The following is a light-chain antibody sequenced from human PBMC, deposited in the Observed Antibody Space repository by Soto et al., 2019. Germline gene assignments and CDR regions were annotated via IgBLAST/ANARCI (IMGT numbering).Light chain of an antibody. Sequence: EIVLTQSPGTLSLSPGARATLSCRASQSVSSKYLAWYQQTPGQAPRLLIYGASSRATGIPDRFSGSGSGTDFTLTISRLEPEDFAVYYCQQHSYSVPWTFGQGSKVEVK. V-gene: IGKV3-20*01. J-gene: IGKJ1*01. CDR2: GAS. CDR3: QQHSYSVPWT. CDR1: QSVSSKY.